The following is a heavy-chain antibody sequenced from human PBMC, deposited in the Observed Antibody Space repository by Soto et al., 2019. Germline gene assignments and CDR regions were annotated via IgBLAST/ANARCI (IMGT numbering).Heavy chain of an antibody. J-gene: IGHJ6*02. CDR3: ARQPSNGQWYV. CDR1: GYSFTSYK. CDR2: IYPGDSVT. Sequence: GESLKISCKGSGYSFTSYKIAWVRQMPGKGLEWMGIIYPGDSVTRYNPSFQGQVTISADKSISTAYLQWSSLKASDTAMYYCARQPSNGQWYVWGQGTTVTVSS. D-gene: IGHD6-19*01. V-gene: IGHV5-51*01.